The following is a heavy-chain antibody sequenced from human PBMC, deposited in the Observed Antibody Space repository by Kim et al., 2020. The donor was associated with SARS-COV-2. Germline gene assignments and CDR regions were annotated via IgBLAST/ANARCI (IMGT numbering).Heavy chain of an antibody. CDR3: AFGNLLRYYYYGMDV. D-gene: IGHD2-15*01. V-gene: IGHV4-34*01. Sequence: SETLSLTCAVYGGSFSGYYWSWIRQPPGKGLEWIGEINHSGSTNYNPSLKSRVTISVDTSKNQFSLKLSSVTAADTAVYYCAFGNLLRYYYYGMDVWGQGTTVTVSS. J-gene: IGHJ6*02. CDR1: GGSFSGYY. CDR2: INHSGST.